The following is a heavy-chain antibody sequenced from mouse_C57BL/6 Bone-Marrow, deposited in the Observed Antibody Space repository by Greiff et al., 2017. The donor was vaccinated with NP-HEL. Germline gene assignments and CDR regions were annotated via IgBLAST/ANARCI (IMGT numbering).Heavy chain of an antibody. V-gene: IGHV1-82*01. J-gene: IGHJ2*01. CDR1: GYAFSSSW. CDR2: IYPGDGDT. CDR3: ERESNGSSYDY. Sequence: VQLQQSGPELVKPGASVKISCKASGYAFSSSWMNWVKQRPGKGLEWIGRIYPGDGDTNHNGKFKGKATLTADKSSSTAYMQLSSLTSEDSAVYFCERESNGSSYDYWGQGTTLTVSS. D-gene: IGHD1-1*01.